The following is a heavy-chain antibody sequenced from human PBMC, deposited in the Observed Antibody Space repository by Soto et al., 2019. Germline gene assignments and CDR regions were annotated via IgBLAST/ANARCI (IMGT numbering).Heavy chain of an antibody. D-gene: IGHD3-10*01. V-gene: IGHV3-23*01. CDR1: GFTFSSYS. J-gene: IGHJ4*02. Sequence: GESLKISCVAPGFTFSSYSMSWVRQAPGKGLEWVSGFRAGGDDGTTYYADSVKGRFTISRGNSKNTLFLQMNSLRAEDTAIYYCAKKVNSGSGSQYFDYFGQGTLVTVSS. CDR2: FRAGGDDGTT. CDR3: AKKVNSGSGSQYFDY.